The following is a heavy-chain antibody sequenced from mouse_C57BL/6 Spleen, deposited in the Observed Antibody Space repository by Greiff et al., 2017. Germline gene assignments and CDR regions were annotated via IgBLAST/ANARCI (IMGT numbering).Heavy chain of an antibody. V-gene: IGHV1-52*01. D-gene: IGHD1-1*01. CDR3: ARSPTTVVNYWYFDV. J-gene: IGHJ1*03. Sequence: QVQLKQPGAELVRPGSSVKLSCKASGYTFTSYWMHWVKQRPIQGLEWIGNIDPSDSETHYNQKFKDKATLTVDKSSSTAYMQLSSLTSEDSAVYYCARSPTTVVNYWYFDVWGTGTTVTVSS. CDR1: GYTFTSYW. CDR2: IDPSDSET.